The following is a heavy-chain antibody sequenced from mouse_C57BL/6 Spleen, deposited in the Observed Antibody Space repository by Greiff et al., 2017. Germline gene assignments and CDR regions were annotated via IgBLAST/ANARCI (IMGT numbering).Heavy chain of an antibody. Sequence: QVQLQQPGAELVRPGSSVKLSCKASGYTFTSYWMHWVKQRPIQGLEWIGNIDPSDSETHYNQKFKDKATLTVDKSSSTAYMQLSSLTSEDSAVYYCAREGETYSGYWGQGTTLTVSS. J-gene: IGHJ2*01. CDR2: IDPSDSET. CDR3: AREGETYSGY. V-gene: IGHV1-52*01. CDR1: GYTFTSYW.